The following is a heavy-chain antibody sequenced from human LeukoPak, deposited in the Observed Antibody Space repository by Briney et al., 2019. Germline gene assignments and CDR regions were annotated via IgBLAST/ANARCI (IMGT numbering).Heavy chain of an antibody. CDR1: GDSINAYY. V-gene: IGHV4-59*01. CDR3: ARWGGTVGLDY. J-gene: IGHJ4*02. D-gene: IGHD1-14*01. CDR2: IYYSGST. Sequence: SETLSLTCSVSGDSINAYYWSGIRQPPGKGLEWIGYIYYSGSTDYNPSLKSRVIISADTSKNQFSLKLNSVTAADTAVYYCARWGGTVGLDYWGQGTLVTVSS.